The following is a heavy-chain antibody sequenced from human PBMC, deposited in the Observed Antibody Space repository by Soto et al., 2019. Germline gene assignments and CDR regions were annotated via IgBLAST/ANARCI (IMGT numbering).Heavy chain of an antibody. V-gene: IGHV4-39*01. CDR2: IYYSGST. D-gene: IGHD3-10*01. CDR3: DSMRGGTNYYYYYGMDV. J-gene: IGHJ6*04. CDR1: GGSISSSSYY. Sequence: PSETLSLTCTVSGGSISSSSYYWGWIRQPPGKGLEWIGSIYYSGSTYYNPSLKSRVTISVDTSKNQFSLKLSSVTAADTAVYYCDSMRGGTNYYYYYGMDVWGKGTMVTSPQ.